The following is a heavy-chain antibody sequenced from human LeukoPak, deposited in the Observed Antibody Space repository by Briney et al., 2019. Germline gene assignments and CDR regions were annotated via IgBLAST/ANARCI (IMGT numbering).Heavy chain of an antibody. J-gene: IGHJ4*02. CDR2: IIPIFGTA. CDR1: GGTFSSYA. CDR3: ARGLAAMAIFDY. D-gene: IGHD5-18*01. V-gene: IGHV1-69*05. Sequence: SVKVSCKASGGTFSSYAISWVRQAPGQGLEWMGGIIPIFGTANYAQKFQGRVTITTDESTSTAYMELSSLRSEDTAVYYCARGLAAMAIFDYWRQGTLVTVSS.